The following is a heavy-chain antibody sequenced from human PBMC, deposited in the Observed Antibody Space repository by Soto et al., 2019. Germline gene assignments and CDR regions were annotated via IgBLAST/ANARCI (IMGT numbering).Heavy chain of an antibody. V-gene: IGHV4-59*01. CDR2: IYYSGST. Sequence: LSLTCTVSGGSISSYYWSWIRQPPGKGLEWIGYIYYSGSTNYNPSLKSRVTISVDTSKNQFSLKLSSVTAADTAVYYCARVVVVPAAIGMGSDWFDPWGQGTLVTVPS. J-gene: IGHJ5*02. CDR1: GGSISSYY. D-gene: IGHD2-2*01. CDR3: ARVVVVPAAIGMGSDWFDP.